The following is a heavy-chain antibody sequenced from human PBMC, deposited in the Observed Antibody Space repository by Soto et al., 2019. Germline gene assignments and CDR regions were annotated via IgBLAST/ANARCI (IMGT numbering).Heavy chain of an antibody. CDR3: ARGPAGPYYCFWSGFGLGFDS. CDR1: GGSISSDGSD. Sequence: PSETLSLTCTVSGGSISSDGSDWSWIRQSPEKGLEGLGYINDSGSTYYRPTPKSRLLISIDTTQNPFPLRQSTLTAAAAAVYYCARGPAGPYYCFWSGFGLGFDSWGQGTLVTVSS. V-gene: IGHV4-30-4*01. J-gene: IGHJ5*01. CDR2: INDSGST. D-gene: IGHD3-3*01.